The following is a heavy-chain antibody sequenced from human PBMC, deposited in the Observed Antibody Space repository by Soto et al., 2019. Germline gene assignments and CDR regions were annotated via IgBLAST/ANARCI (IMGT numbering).Heavy chain of an antibody. D-gene: IGHD6-6*01. Sequence: SLRLSCTASGFTLGDYAMSWFRQAPGKGLEWVGFIRSKAYGGTTEYAASVKGRFTISRDDSKSIAYLQMNSLKTEDTAVYYCTRDGGSSSSKTGHNWFDPWGQGTLVTVSS. CDR1: GFTLGDYA. CDR2: IRSKAYGGTT. J-gene: IGHJ5*02. V-gene: IGHV3-49*03. CDR3: TRDGGSSSSKTGHNWFDP.